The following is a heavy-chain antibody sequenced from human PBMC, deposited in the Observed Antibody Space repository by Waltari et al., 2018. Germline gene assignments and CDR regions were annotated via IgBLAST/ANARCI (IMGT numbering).Heavy chain of an antibody. J-gene: IGHJ4*02. CDR1: GFTFSSYG. CDR3: AKDGGGSNELDY. CDR2: IRYDGSKK. D-gene: IGHD1-26*01. Sequence: QVQLVESGGGVVQPGGSLRLTCAASGFTFSSYGMHWVRQAPGKGLEWVAFIRYDGSKKYYADSVKGRFTISRDNSKNTLYLQMNSLRAEDTAVYYCAKDGGGSNELDYWGQGTLVTVSS. V-gene: IGHV3-30*02.